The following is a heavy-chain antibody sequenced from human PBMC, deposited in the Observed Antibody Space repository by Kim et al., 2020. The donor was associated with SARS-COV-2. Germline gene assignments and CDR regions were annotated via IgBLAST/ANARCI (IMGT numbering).Heavy chain of an antibody. CDR1: GGDIDSGSFY. V-gene: IGHV4-39*01. CDR3: ARHEWGVTSWYATID. J-gene: IGHJ1*01. D-gene: IGHD5-12*01. CDR2: IHKGGST. Sequence: SETLSLTCTVSGGDIDSGSFYWGWIRQPPGRGLEWIAAIHKGGSTFYNPSLKSRLRISVDPSKNQFSLKLTSLLVADSAIYYCARHEWGVTSWYATIDWG.